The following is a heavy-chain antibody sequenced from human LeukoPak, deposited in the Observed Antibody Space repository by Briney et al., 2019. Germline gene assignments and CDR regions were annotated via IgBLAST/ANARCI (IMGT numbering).Heavy chain of an antibody. CDR3: ARGGTFYYDSSGYPFDY. J-gene: IGHJ4*02. D-gene: IGHD3-22*01. Sequence: GGSLRLSCAASGFTFDDYAMHWVRQAPGKGLEWVSGISWNSGSIGYADSVKGRFTISRDNAKNSLYLQMNSLRAEDTAVYYCARGGTFYYDSSGYPFDYWGQGTLVTVSS. CDR1: GFTFDDYA. V-gene: IGHV3-9*01. CDR2: ISWNSGSI.